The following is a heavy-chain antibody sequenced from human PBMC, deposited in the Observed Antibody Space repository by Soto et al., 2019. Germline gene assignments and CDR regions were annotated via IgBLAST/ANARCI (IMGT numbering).Heavy chain of an antibody. CDR3: ARGIGYSYGFYYYGMDV. CDR2: IIPIFGTA. V-gene: IGHV1-69*13. J-gene: IGHJ6*02. Sequence: GASVKVSCKASGGTFSSYAISWVRQAPGQGLEWMGGIIPIFGTANYAQKFQGRVTITADESTSTAYMELSSLRSEATAVYYCARGIGYSYGFYYYGMDVWGQGTTVTVSS. CDR1: GGTFSSYA. D-gene: IGHD5-18*01.